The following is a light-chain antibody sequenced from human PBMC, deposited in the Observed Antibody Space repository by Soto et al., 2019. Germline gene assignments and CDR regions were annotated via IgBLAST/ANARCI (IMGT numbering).Light chain of an antibody. V-gene: IGKV1-39*01. J-gene: IGKJ1*01. Sequence: DIQMTQSPSSLSASVGDRVTISCRASQSIRNYVSWYQQKPGTAPKLLIRAASTLQSGVPSSFSGSGSVTDFTLTISMLQIEDFANYCCQQTDRTPQTFGQGT. CDR2: AAS. CDR1: QSIRNY. CDR3: QQTDRTPQT.